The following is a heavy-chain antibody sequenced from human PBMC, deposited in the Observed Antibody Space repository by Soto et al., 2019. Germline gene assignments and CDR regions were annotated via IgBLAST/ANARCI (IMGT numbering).Heavy chain of an antibody. CDR3: ARGRTVRNYADDSSDYFYFSDY. V-gene: IGHV4-59*01. D-gene: IGHD3-22*01. Sequence: TETLSLTCTVSGDSISTFYWGWMRQSPGKELEWIGYVYYTGSTNYNPSLKSRVTISVDRSKNQFSLKLTSANAADTAVYYCARGRTVRNYADDSSDYFYFSDYWGQGTQVTVSS. CDR2: VYYTGST. CDR1: GDSISTFY. J-gene: IGHJ4*02.